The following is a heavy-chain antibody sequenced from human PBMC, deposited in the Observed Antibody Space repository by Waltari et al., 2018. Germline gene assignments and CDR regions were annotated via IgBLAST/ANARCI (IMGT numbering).Heavy chain of an antibody. CDR2: IRSKTNNHAT. J-gene: IGHJ4*02. V-gene: IGHV3-73*02. Sequence: EVQLVESGGGLVQPGGSLKLSCVASGFARSGSAIHWVRQAPGKGLEWVGRIRSKTNNHATRYAASVTGRFTISRDDSKNTAYLQMDSLKIEDTAMYFCTRVVWGGYSGDFDYWGQGTLVTVSS. CDR1: GFARSGSA. CDR3: TRVVWGGYSGDFDY. D-gene: IGHD5-12*01.